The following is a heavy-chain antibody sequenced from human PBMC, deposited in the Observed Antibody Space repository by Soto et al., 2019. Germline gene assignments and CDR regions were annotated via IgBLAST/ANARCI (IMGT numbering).Heavy chain of an antibody. CDR1: GGTFSSYA. D-gene: IGHD5-18*01. CDR3: AREGSYGYSYYYYGMDV. Sequence: SVKVSCKASGGTFSSYAISWVRQAPGQGLEWMGGIIPIFGTANYAQKFQGRVTITADESTSTAYMELSSLRSEDTAVYYCAREGSYGYSYYYYGMDVWGQGTTVTVSS. CDR2: IIPIFGTA. V-gene: IGHV1-69*13. J-gene: IGHJ6*02.